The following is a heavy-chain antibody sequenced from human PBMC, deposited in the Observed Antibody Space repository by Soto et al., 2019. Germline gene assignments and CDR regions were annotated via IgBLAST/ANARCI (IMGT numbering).Heavy chain of an antibody. CDR2: IDPNSGGT. J-gene: IGHJ4*02. D-gene: IGHD6-13*01. V-gene: IGHV1-2*02. CDR1: GYTFTGYY. Sequence: ASVKVSCKASGYTFTGYYMHWARQAPGQGLEWMGWIDPNSGGTNYVHKFQGRFTISRDNAKNSLYLQMNSLRAEDTALYYCAKNIYGPRGGYFDYGGRGPLVTVSS. CDR3: AKNIYGPRGGYFDY.